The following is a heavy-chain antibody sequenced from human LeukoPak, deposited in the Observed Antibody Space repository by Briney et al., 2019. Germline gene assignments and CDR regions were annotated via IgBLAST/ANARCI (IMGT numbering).Heavy chain of an antibody. D-gene: IGHD5-18*01. J-gene: IGHJ4*02. Sequence: GRSLRLSCAASGFTFSSYGMHWVRQAPGKGLEWVAVTWYDGSNKYYADSVKGRFTISRDNSKNTLYLQMNSLRAEDTAVYYCARERGYSQKHFAYGGQGTLVTVSS. CDR2: TWYDGSNK. V-gene: IGHV3-33*01. CDR3: ARERGYSQKHFAY. CDR1: GFTFSSYG.